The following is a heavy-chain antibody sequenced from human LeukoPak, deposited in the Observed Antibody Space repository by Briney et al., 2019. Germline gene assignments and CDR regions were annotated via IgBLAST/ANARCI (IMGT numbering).Heavy chain of an antibody. Sequence: GGSLRLSCAASGFTFSSYGMHWVRQAPGKGLEWVSYISSSGSTIYYADSVKGRFTISRDNAKNSLYLQMNSLRAEDTAVYYCARGRRGSGSYWGREFDYWGQGTLVTVSS. CDR1: GFTFSSYG. J-gene: IGHJ4*02. CDR3: ARGRRGSGSYWGREFDY. D-gene: IGHD3-10*01. V-gene: IGHV3-48*03. CDR2: ISSSGSTI.